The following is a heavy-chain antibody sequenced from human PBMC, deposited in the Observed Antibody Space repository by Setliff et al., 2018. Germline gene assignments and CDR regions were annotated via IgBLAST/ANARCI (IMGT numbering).Heavy chain of an antibody. D-gene: IGHD7-27*01. J-gene: IGHJ5*02. CDR2: IYYSGST. V-gene: IGHV4-39*07. Sequence: PSETLSLTCTVSGGSISSSSYYWGWIRQPPGKGLEWIGSIYYSGSTYYNPSLKSRVTISVDTSKNQFSLKLSSVTAADTAVYYCARGPGVNWFDPWGQGTLVTVSS. CDR3: ARGPGVNWFDP. CDR1: GGSISSSSYY.